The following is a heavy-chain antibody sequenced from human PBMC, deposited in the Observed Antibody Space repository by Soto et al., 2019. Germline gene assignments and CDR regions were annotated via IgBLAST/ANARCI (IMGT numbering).Heavy chain of an antibody. J-gene: IGHJ4*02. CDR1: GFTVSSNY. CDR3: ARDPYGDEKPFDY. D-gene: IGHD4-17*01. CDR2: IYSGGST. Sequence: EVQLVESGGGLVQPGGSLRLSCAASGFTVSSNYMSWVRQAPGKGLEWVSVIYSGGSTYYADSVKGRFTISRDNSKNTLYLQMNSLRAEDTAVYYCARDPYGDEKPFDYWGQGTLVTVSS. V-gene: IGHV3-66*01.